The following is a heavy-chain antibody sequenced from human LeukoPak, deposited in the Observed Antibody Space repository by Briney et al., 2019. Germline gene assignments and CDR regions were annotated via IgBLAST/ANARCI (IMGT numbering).Heavy chain of an antibody. CDR1: GYSFTSYL. V-gene: IGHV5-10-1*01. J-gene: IGHJ4*02. D-gene: IGHD3-10*01. CDR2: IDPSDSYT. Sequence: GESLKISCKGSGYSFTSYLISWVRQMPVKGLEWMGRIDPSDSYTNYSPSFQGHVTISADKSISTAYLQWSSLKASDTAMYYCARHYYGSGSEGYWGQGTLVTVSS. CDR3: ARHYYGSGSEGY.